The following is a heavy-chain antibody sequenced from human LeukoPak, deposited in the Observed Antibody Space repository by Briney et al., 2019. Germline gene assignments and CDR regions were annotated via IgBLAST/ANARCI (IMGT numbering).Heavy chain of an antibody. CDR2: IYFSGTT. V-gene: IGHV4-59*08. Sequence: SETLSLTCTVSRGSIIGYYWSWVRQPPGKGLEWIGYIYFSGTTDSNPSPKSRVTISVDTSKNQFSLKLSSVTAADTAVYHCVRHEPGWRGAFDIWGQGTMVTVSS. CDR1: RGSIIGYY. D-gene: IGHD1-14*01. CDR3: VRHEPGWRGAFDI. J-gene: IGHJ3*02.